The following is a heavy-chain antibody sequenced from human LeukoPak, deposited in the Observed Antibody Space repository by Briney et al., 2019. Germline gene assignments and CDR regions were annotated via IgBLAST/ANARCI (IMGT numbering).Heavy chain of an antibody. D-gene: IGHD3-16*01. CDR2: LYPSGTT. Sequence: PSETLSLTCTVSGYSINTGYYWGWIRQPPGKGLEWIGSLYPSGTTYYNASLKSRVTLSVDTSKNQFALQLRSVTAADTAVYYCAKGGYENINFWGQGTLVTVSS. J-gene: IGHJ4*02. CDR1: GYSINTGYY. CDR3: AKGGYENINF. V-gene: IGHV4-38-2*02.